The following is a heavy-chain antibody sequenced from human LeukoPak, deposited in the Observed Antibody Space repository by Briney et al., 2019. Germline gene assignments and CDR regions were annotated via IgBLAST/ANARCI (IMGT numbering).Heavy chain of an antibody. D-gene: IGHD1-26*01. J-gene: IGHJ4*02. V-gene: IGHV4-59*08. CDR2: IYYSGST. Sequence: KPSETLSLTCTVSGGSISSYYWSWIRQPPGKGLEWIGYIYYSGSTNYNPSLKSRVTISVDTSKNQFSLKLSSVTAADTAVYYCARGKREDYFDYWGQGTLVTVSS. CDR3: ARGKREDYFDY. CDR1: GGSISSYY.